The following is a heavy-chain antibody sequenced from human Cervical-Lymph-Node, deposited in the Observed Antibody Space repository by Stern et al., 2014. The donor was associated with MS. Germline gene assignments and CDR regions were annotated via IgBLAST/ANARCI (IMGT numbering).Heavy chain of an antibody. CDR1: GFTVRRDY. J-gene: IGHJ4*02. CDR2: ITNVGST. D-gene: IGHD1-1*01. Sequence: EVQLVQSGGGVIQPGGSLRLSCTASGFTVRRDYMTWVRQAPGKGLEWVSLITNVGSTFYTDSVKGLFTISRDDSKNTVYLHMTSLRAEDTAMYYCARDTSSPERSDWWGQGTLVTVSS. V-gene: IGHV3-53*01. CDR3: ARDTSSPERSDW.